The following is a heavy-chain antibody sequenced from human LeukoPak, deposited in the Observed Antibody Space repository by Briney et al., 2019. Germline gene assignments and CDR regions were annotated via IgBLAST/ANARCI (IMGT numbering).Heavy chain of an antibody. CDR3: ARAPNCSGGSCYRYNWFDP. CDR2: IYPGDSDT. J-gene: IGHJ5*02. Sequence: GESLKISRKGSGYSFTSYWIGWVRQMPGKGLEWMGIIYPGDSDTRYSPSFQGQVTISADKSISTAYLQWSSLKASDTAMYYCARAPNCSGGSCYRYNWFDPWGQGTLVTVSS. CDR1: GYSFTSYW. D-gene: IGHD2-15*01. V-gene: IGHV5-51*01.